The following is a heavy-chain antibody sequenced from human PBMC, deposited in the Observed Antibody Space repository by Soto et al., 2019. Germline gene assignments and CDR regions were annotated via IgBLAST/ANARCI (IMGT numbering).Heavy chain of an antibody. CDR3: AKAPGSTGTGRFDY. CDR2: ISGSGATT. D-gene: IGHD1-1*01. Sequence: GGSLRLSCAASGFTFRSYAMSWVRQGPGKGLEWVSSISGSGATTYYADSVKGRFTLSRDNSNNTLYLLMNSLRVEDTAVYYCAKAPGSTGTGRFDYWGQGNLVTVSS. CDR1: GFTFRSYA. V-gene: IGHV3-23*01. J-gene: IGHJ4*02.